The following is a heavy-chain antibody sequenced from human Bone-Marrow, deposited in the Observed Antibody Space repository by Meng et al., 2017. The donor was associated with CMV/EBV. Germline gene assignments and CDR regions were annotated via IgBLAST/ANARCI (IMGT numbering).Heavy chain of an antibody. CDR1: GGSVSSTSYY. CDR2: IYYSGSA. V-gene: IGHV4-61*01. Sequence: SEPLSLTCTVSGGSVSSTSYYWSWIRQPPGKGLEWIGYIYYSGSANYNPSLKSRVTISVDTSKNQFSLKVTSVTAADTAVYYCARYNSPSDAFDIWGQGTMVTVSS. D-gene: IGHD1-14*01. J-gene: IGHJ3*02. CDR3: ARYNSPSDAFDI.